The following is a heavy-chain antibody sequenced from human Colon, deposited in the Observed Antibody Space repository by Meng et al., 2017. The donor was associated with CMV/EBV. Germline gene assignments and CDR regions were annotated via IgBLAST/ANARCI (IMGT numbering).Heavy chain of an antibody. J-gene: IGHJ4*02. Sequence: SETLSLTCTVSAGSINTDKYYWAWIRQPPRKGLEWIGTIYFSGGTYYHPSLRSRVTISVDTSRNQFSLTLNSVTAADTAVYYCAHSLRADASTWDLFDNWGQGTLVTVSS. CDR1: AGSINTDKYY. V-gene: IGHV4-39*07. D-gene: IGHD6-13*01. CDR3: AHSLRADASTWDLFDN. CDR2: IYFSGGT.